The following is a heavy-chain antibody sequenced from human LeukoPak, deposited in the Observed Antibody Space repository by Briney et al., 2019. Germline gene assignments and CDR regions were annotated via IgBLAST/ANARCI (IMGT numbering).Heavy chain of an antibody. J-gene: IGHJ4*02. Sequence: SETLSLTCTVSGGSISSGSYYWSWIRQPAGKGLEWIGRIYTSGSTNYNPSLKSRVTISVDTSKNQFSLKLSSVTAADTAVYYCARQAGYSSDFDYWGQGTLVTVPS. CDR1: GGSISSGSYY. D-gene: IGHD6-25*01. V-gene: IGHV4-61*02. CDR2: IYTSGST. CDR3: ARQAGYSSDFDY.